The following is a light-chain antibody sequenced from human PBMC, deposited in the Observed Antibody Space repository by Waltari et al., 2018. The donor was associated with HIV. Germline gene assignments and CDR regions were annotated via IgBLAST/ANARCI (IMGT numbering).Light chain of an antibody. CDR3: ESWDDRLNGPV. Sequence: QSALTQPPSAPGTPGQRAIISCSESRSDIGSNPVTWYQQFPGTAPKLLIKTNNQRPSGVPDRFFGSKSGTSASLAISGLYSEDEAEYYCESWDDRLNGPVFGGGTKLTVL. CDR1: RSDIGSNP. J-gene: IGLJ2*01. CDR2: TNN. V-gene: IGLV1-44*01.